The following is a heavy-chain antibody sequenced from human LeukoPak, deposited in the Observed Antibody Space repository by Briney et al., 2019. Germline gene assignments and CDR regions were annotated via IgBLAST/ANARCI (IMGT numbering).Heavy chain of an antibody. CDR2: IYYSGST. CDR3: ASYDSSPLTPRSDY. Sequence: PSETLSLTCTVSGGSISSSSYYWGWIRQPPGKGLEWIGSIYYSGSTYYNPSLKSRVTISVDTSKNQFSLKLSSVTAADTAVYYCASYDSSPLTPRSDYWGQGTLVTVSS. V-gene: IGHV4-39*07. D-gene: IGHD3-22*01. CDR1: GGSISSSSYY. J-gene: IGHJ4*02.